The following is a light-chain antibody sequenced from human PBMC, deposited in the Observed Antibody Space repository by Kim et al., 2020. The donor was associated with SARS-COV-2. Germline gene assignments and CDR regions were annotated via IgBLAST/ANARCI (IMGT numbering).Light chain of an antibody. V-gene: IGLV4-69*01. CDR1: SGHSNNA. J-gene: IGLJ3*02. CDR2: VNSDGSH. CDR3: QTWGTGIWV. Sequence: QLVLTQSPSASASLGASVKLTCTLSSGHSNNAIAWQQQQPEKGPRYLMKVNSDGSHSKGDGIPDRFSGSSTGAERYLTISSLQSEDEADYYCQTWGTGIWVFGGGTQLTVL.